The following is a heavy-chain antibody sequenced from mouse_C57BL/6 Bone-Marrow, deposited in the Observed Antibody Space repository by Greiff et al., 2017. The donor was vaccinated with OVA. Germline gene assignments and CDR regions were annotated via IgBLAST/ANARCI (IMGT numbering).Heavy chain of an antibody. D-gene: IGHD1-1*01. CDR3: ARDYGSRGYAMDY. V-gene: IGHV1-66*01. CDR1: GYSFTSYY. CDR2: IYPGSGNT. J-gene: IGHJ4*01. Sequence: QVQLKQSGPELVKPGASVKISCKASGYSFTSYYIHWVKQRPGQGLEWIGWIYPGSGNTKYNEKFKGKATLTADTSSSTAYMQLSSLTSEDSAVYYCARDYGSRGYAMDYWGQGTSVTVSS.